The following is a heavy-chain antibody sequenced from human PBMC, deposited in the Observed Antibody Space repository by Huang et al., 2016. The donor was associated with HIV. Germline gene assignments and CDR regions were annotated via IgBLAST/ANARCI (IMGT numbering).Heavy chain of an antibody. D-gene: IGHD6-6*01. V-gene: IGHV1-2*02. Sequence: VRLVQSGAEVKNPGASVRVSCKASGYTFTDSNIHWVRQAPGQGLEWIGWIKPKRCGTSYAQRCQSKVTMTSDTTISTVHMDLRRIQSDDTAVYFCARDWSFGSSTSPADWGQGTLVTVSS. CDR2: IKPKRCGT. J-gene: IGHJ4*02. CDR1: GYTFTDSN. CDR3: ARDWSFGSSTSPAD.